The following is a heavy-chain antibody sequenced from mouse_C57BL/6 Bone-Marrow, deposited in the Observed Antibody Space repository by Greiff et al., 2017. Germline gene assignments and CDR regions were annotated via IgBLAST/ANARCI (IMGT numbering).Heavy chain of an antibody. V-gene: IGHV1-63*01. D-gene: IGHD2-1*01. Sequence: QVQLQQSGAELVRPGTSVKMSCKASGYTFTNYWIGWAKQRPGHGLEWIGEIYPGGGYTNYNEKFKGKATLTADKYSSTAYMQFSSLTSEDSAIYDWARLLPLVFDVWGTGTTVTVSS. CDR2: IYPGGGYT. J-gene: IGHJ1*03. CDR1: GYTFTNYW. CDR3: ARLLPLVFDV.